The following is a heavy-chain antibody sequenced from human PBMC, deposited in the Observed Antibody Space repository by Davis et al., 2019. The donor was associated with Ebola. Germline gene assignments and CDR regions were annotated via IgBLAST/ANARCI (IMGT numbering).Heavy chain of an antibody. CDR1: GFTFSSYS. Sequence: PGGSLRLSCAASGFTFSSYSMNWVRQAPGKGLEWVPSISSSSSYIYYADSVKGRFTISRDNAKNSLYLQMNSLKTEDTAVYYCAKNMQGPSHWGQGTLVTVSS. CDR2: ISSSSSYI. J-gene: IGHJ4*02. CDR3: AKNMQGPSH. D-gene: IGHD2-2*01. V-gene: IGHV3-21*04.